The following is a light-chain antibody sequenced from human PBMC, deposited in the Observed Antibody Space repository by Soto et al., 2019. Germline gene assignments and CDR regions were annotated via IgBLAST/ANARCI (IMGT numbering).Light chain of an antibody. J-gene: IGLJ1*01. CDR1: SSDVGGYNY. CDR2: EVS. V-gene: IGLV2-8*01. CDR3: SSYAGSNNPYV. Sequence: QSALTQPPSASGSPGQSVTISCTGTSSDVGGYNYVSWYQQHPGKAPKLMIYEVSKRPSGVPDRFSDSKSGNTASLTVSGLQAEDEADYYCSSYAGSNNPYVFGTGTKLTVL.